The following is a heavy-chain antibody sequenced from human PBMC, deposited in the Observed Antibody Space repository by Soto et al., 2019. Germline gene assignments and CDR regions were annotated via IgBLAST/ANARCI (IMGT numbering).Heavy chain of an antibody. Sequence: SETLSLTCSVSVDSVSSGSYYWSWIRQPPGRGLQWIGYIYDSVFYRGSTNYNPSLKSRVTMSVDTSKNQFSLKLNSVTAADTAVYYCARVNGGPYYFDRWGQGTVVPVSP. V-gene: IGHV4-61*01. D-gene: IGHD2-8*01. CDR3: ARVNGGPYYFDR. CDR1: VDSVSSGSYY. J-gene: IGHJ4*02. CDR2: IYDSVFYRGST.